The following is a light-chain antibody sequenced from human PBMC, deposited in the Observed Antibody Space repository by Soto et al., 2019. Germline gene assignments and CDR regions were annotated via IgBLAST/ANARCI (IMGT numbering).Light chain of an antibody. CDR1: QSVGSS. CDR3: QQYNNWPRT. V-gene: IGKV3-15*01. CDR2: GAS. J-gene: IGKJ1*01. Sequence: EIVMTQSPATLSVSPGERATLSCRASQSVGSSLAWYRQRPGQAPRLLIYGASTRAADIPARFSGSGSGTEFTLTISSLQSEDFAVYYCQQYNNWPRTFGQGTKVDIK.